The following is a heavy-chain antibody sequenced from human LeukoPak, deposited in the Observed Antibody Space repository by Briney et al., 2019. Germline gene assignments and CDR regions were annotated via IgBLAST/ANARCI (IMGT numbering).Heavy chain of an antibody. D-gene: IGHD2-8*01. CDR1: GYTFTGYY. Sequence: ASVKVSCKASGYTFTGYYMHWVRQAPGQGLEWMGWINPNSGGTNYAQKFQGRVTMTRDTSISTAYMELSRLRSDDTAVYYCATYPEGYCTNGVCPANAFDIWGQGTMVTVSS. J-gene: IGHJ3*02. V-gene: IGHV1-2*02. CDR2: INPNSGGT. CDR3: ATYPEGYCTNGVCPANAFDI.